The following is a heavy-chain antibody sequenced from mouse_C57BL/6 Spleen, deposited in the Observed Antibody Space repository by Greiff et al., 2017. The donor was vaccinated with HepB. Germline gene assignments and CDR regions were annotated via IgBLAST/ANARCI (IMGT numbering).Heavy chain of an antibody. D-gene: IGHD2-10*02. CDR1: GYTFTSYW. J-gene: IGHJ3*01. CDR3: ARSGYGNYEAWFAY. Sequence: QVQLQQPGAELVRPGTSVKLSCKASGYTFTSYWMHWVKQRPGQGLEWIGVIDPSDSYTNYNQKFKGKATLTVDTSSSTAYMQLSSLTSEDSAVYYCARSGYGNYEAWFAYWGPGTLVTVSA. V-gene: IGHV1-59*01. CDR2: IDPSDSYT.